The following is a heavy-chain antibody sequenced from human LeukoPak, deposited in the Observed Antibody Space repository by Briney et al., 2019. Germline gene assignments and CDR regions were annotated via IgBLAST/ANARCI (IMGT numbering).Heavy chain of an antibody. D-gene: IGHD3-10*01. CDR3: ARHGSMVRGGPYYYYYMDV. CDR2: INHSGST. Sequence: TPSETLSLTCAVYGGSFSGYYWSWIRQPPGKGLEWIGEINHSGSTNYNPSLKSRVTISVDTSKNQFSLKLSSVTAADTAVYYCARHGSMVRGGPYYYYYMDVWGKGTTVTISS. J-gene: IGHJ6*03. CDR1: GGSFSGYY. V-gene: IGHV4-34*01.